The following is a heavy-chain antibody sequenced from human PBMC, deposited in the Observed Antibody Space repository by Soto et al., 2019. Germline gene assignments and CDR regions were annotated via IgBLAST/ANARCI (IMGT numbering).Heavy chain of an antibody. J-gene: IGHJ6*02. CDR3: AKGQHCSSTSCYFYYYGMDV. CDR1: GFSFNTYD. Sequence: PGGSLILSCASSGFSFNTYDMHWVRQAPGKGLEWEAVISYDGSNKYYADSVKGRLTISRDNSKKMLYLQMNSLRPEDTAVYYCAKGQHCSSTSCYFYYYGMDVWGQGT. CDR2: ISYDGSNK. D-gene: IGHD2-2*01. V-gene: IGHV3-30*18.